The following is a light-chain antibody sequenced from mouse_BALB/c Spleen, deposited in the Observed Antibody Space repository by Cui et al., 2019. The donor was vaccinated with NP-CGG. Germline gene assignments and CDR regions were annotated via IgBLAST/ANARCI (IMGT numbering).Light chain of an antibody. CDR2: GTN. J-gene: IGLJ1*01. CDR1: TGAVITSNY. Sequence: QAVVTQESAPTTSPGETVTLTCRSSTGAVITSNYANWVQEKPDHLFTGLIGGTNNRAPGVPARFSGSLIGDKAALTITGTQTEDEAMYFCALWYSNHWVFGGGTKLTVL. V-gene: IGLV1*01. CDR3: ALWYSNHWV.